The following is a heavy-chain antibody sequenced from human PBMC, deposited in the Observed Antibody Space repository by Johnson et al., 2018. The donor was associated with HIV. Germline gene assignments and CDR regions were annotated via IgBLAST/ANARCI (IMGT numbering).Heavy chain of an antibody. V-gene: IGHV3-9*01. Sequence: VQLVESGGGLVQPGRSLRLSCAASGFTFDDYAMHWVRQAPGQGLEWVSCISWNSGSIAYADSVKGRFTISRDNAKNSLYLQMNSLRAEDTALYYCTSDRRGSSGAFDIWGQGTMVTVSS. CDR1: GFTFDDYA. J-gene: IGHJ3*02. CDR3: TSDRRGSSGAFDI. D-gene: IGHD1-26*01. CDR2: ISWNSGSI.